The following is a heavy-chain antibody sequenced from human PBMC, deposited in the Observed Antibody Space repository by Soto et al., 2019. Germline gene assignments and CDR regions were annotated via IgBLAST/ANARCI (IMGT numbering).Heavy chain of an antibody. J-gene: IGHJ6*02. CDR3: ARRVAATRYYYYYYGMDV. CDR1: GYSFTSYW. CDR2: IYPGDSDT. Sequence: PGESLKISCKGSGYSFTSYWIGWVRQMPGKGLEWMGIIYPGDSDTRYSPSFQGQVTISADKSISTAYLQWSSLKASDTAMYYCARRVAATRYYYYYYGMDVWGQGTTVTSP. V-gene: IGHV5-51*01. D-gene: IGHD2-15*01.